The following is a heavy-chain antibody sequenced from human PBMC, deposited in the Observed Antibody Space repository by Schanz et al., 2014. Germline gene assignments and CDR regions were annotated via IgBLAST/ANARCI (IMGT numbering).Heavy chain of an antibody. D-gene: IGHD3-22*01. CDR1: GFTFSTYS. Sequence: EVQLVESGGGLVQPGGSLSLSCAASGFTFSTYSMNWVRQAPGKGLEWVSYISSDTSSIYYADSVRGRFTISRDNAKNSLYLQMNSLRDEDTAVYYCARYYYDRSGPDQCFDYWGQGTLVTVSS. V-gene: IGHV3-48*02. CDR2: ISSDTSSI. CDR3: ARYYYDRSGPDQCFDY. J-gene: IGHJ4*02.